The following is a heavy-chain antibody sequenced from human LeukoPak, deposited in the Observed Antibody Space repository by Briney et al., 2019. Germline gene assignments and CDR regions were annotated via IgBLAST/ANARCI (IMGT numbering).Heavy chain of an antibody. CDR3: AREYYLATLDY. J-gene: IGHJ4*02. D-gene: IGHD3-10*01. V-gene: IGHV4-59*01. Sequence: SETLSLTRTVSGGSISSYYWSWIRQPPGKGLEWIGYIYYSGTTNYNPSLKGRVTISVDTSKNQFSLKLSSVTAADTAVYYCAREYYLATLDYWGQGTLVTVSS. CDR2: IYYSGTT. CDR1: GGSISSYY.